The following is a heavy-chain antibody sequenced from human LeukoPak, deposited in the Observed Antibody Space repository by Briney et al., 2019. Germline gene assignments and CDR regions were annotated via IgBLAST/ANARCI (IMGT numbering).Heavy chain of an antibody. CDR2: IYYSGST. V-gene: IGHV4-39*01. J-gene: IGHJ4*02. CDR3: ARPTGDQFDY. CDR1: GGSISSSSYY. Sequence: SETLSLTCTVSGGSISSSSYYWGWIRQPPGKGLEWIGSIYYSGSTYYNPSLKSRVTISVDTSKNQFSLKLSSVTAADTAVYYCARPTGDQFDYWGQGTLVTVSS. D-gene: IGHD7-27*01.